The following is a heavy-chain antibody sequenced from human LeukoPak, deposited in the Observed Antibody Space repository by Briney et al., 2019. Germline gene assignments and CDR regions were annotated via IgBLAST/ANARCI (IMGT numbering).Heavy chain of an antibody. D-gene: IGHD6-19*01. J-gene: IGHJ1*01. CDR3: ATDPIAVAPTGAEYFQH. CDR1: GYTLTELS. Sequence: ASVKVSCKASGYTLTELSMHWVRQAPGKGLEWMEGFDPEDGETIYAQKFQGRVTMTEDTSTDTAYMELSSLRSEDTAVYYCATDPIAVAPTGAEYFQHWGQGTLVTVSS. V-gene: IGHV1-24*01. CDR2: FDPEDGET.